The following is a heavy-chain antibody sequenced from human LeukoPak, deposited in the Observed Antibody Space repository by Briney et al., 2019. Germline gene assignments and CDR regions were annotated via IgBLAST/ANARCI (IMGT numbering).Heavy chain of an antibody. Sequence: SGPALVKPTQTLTLTCTFSGFSLSTSGMCVSWIRQPPGKALEWLALIDWDDDKYYSTSLKTRLTISKDTSKNQVVLTMTNMDPVDTATYYCARIQSVAAGNACFDYWGQGTLVTVSS. V-gene: IGHV2-70*01. CDR3: ARIQSVAAGNACFDY. CDR1: GFSLSTSGMC. CDR2: IDWDDDK. J-gene: IGHJ4*02. D-gene: IGHD6-13*01.